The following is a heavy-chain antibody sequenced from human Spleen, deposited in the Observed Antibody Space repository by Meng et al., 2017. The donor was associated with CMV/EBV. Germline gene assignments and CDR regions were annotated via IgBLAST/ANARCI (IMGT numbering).Heavy chain of an antibody. CDR3: VRDQFTYFDN. V-gene: IGHV3-74*03. D-gene: IGHD5-24*01. CDR1: GVTLSTYW. CDR2: INSDGSSD. J-gene: IGHJ4*02. Sequence: LSCAAAGVTLSTYWMHWVRQAPGKGLAWVSRINSDGSSDTYADSVRGRFTVSRDNAKNTLFLQMNSLRSEDTAVYYCVRDQFTYFDNWGQGTLVTVSS.